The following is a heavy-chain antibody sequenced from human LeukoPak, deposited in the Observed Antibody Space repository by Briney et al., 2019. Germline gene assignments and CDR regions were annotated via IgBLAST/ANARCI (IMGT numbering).Heavy chain of an antibody. CDR2: IYHSGST. CDR1: GGSVSSGSYY. Sequence: PSETLSLTCTVSGGSVSSGSYYWSWIRQPPGKGLEWIAYIYHSGSTYYNPSLKSRVTISVDRSKNQFSLKLSSVTAADTAVYYCARIGGAIDYWGQGTLVTVSS. D-gene: IGHD3-10*01. J-gene: IGHJ4*02. CDR3: ARIGGAIDY. V-gene: IGHV4-30-2*01.